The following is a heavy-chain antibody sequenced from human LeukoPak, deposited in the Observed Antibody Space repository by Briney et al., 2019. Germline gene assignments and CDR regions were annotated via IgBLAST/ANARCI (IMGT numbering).Heavy chain of an antibody. CDR3: SRDPKLVNYYYYYYMDV. CDR1: GFIFSSYE. J-gene: IGHJ6*03. CDR2: ISSSGSTI. D-gene: IGHD3-9*01. V-gene: IGHV3-48*01. Sequence: GGSLRLSCAASGFIFSSYEMNWVRQAPGKGLEWVSYISSSGSTIYYADSVKGRFTISRDNSKSTVFLQMNSLRPEDTAAYFCSRDPKLVNYYYYYYMDVWGKGTTVTVSS.